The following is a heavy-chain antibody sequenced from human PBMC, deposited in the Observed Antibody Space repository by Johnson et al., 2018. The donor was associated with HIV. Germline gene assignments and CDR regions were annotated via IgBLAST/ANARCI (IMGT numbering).Heavy chain of an antibody. CDR3: ARASDAFDI. CDR2: IYSGGST. J-gene: IGHJ3*02. V-gene: IGHV3-66*01. CDR1: GFIFNDYG. Sequence: VQLVESGGGMVRPGGSLRLSCAASGFIFNDYGMSWVRQAPGKGLEWVSVIYSGGSTYYADSVKGRFTISRDNSKNTLYLQMNSLRAEDTAVYYCARASDAFDIWGQGTMVTVSS.